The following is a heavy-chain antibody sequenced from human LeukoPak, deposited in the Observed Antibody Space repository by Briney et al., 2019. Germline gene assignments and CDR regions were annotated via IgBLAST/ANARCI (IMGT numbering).Heavy chain of an antibody. Sequence: PGGSLRLSCAASGFTFSSYAMSWVRQAPGKGLEWVVVIWYDGSNKYYADSVKGRFTISRDNSKNTLYLQMNSLRAEDTAVYYCAKEHCSGGSCYFDYWGQGTLVTVSS. D-gene: IGHD2-15*01. CDR2: IWYDGSNK. CDR3: AKEHCSGGSCYFDY. CDR1: GFTFSSYA. J-gene: IGHJ4*03. V-gene: IGHV3-33*06.